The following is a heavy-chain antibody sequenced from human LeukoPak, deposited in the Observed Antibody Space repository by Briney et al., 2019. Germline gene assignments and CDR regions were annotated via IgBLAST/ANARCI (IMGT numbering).Heavy chain of an antibody. J-gene: IGHJ5*02. V-gene: IGHV4-59*01. CDR3: ARDKVGRNWFDP. CDR1: GGSNSSYY. CDR2: IYYSGST. Sequence: PSETLSLTCTVSGGSNSSYYWSWIRQPPGKGLEWIGYIYYSGSTNYNPSLKSRVTISVDTSKNQFSLKLSSVTAADTAVYYCARDKVGRNWFDPWGQGTLVTISS.